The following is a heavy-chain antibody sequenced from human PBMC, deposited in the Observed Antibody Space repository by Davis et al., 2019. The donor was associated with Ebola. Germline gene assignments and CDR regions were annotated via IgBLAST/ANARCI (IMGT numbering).Heavy chain of an antibody. CDR2: IKQDGSET. D-gene: IGHD1-26*01. CDR3: AREVGATTGSFDY. V-gene: IGHV3-7*03. CDR1: GFTFSTNW. J-gene: IGHJ4*02. Sequence: GESLKISCVASGFTFSTNWMSWVRQAPGKGLDWVANIKQDGSETNYVDSVKGRFTISRDNAKNSVYLQMNTLRAEDTAVYYCAREVGATTGSFDYWGQGTLVTVSS.